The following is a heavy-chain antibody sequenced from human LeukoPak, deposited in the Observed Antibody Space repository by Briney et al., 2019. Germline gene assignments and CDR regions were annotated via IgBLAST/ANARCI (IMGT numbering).Heavy chain of an antibody. D-gene: IGHD2-2*01. Sequence: PGGSLRLSCAASAFTFSSYWMSWVRQAPGKGLEWVANIKQDGSEKYYVDSVKGRFTISRDNAKNSLYLQMNSLRAEDTAVYYCAKAGTTVVPAAKDYYYYMDVWGKGTTVTVSS. CDR1: AFTFSSYW. J-gene: IGHJ6*03. V-gene: IGHV3-7*01. CDR2: IKQDGSEK. CDR3: AKAGTTVVPAAKDYYYYMDV.